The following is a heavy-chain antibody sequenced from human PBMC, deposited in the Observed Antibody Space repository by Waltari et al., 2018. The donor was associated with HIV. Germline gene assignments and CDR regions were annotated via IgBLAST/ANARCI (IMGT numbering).Heavy chain of an antibody. CDR2: IRSKAYGGTT. D-gene: IGHD2-2*01. CDR1: GFTFGAYA. J-gene: IGHJ4*02. CDR3: ADQTNFHY. Sequence: EAQLVESGGGLVQPGRYLTLSCTASGFTFGAYALSWVRQAPGKGLEWIGFIRSKAYGGTTEYAASVKGRFIISRDDSKGIAFLQMNSLIIEDTAVYYCADQTNFHYWGQGTLVTVSS. V-gene: IGHV3-49*04.